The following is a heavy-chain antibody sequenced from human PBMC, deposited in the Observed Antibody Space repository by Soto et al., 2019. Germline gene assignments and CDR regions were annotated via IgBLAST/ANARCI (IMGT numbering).Heavy chain of an antibody. D-gene: IGHD3-3*01. CDR3: ARAPVGLDTISYFDY. V-gene: IGHV4-30-2*05. CDR1: GGSVSSGSYY. J-gene: IGHJ4*02. Sequence: PSETLSLTCTVSGGSVSSGSYYWSWIRQPPGKGLDWIGYIYNGGSTYYRPSLESRMHMSLDATRNHYSLRLASVTAADTAVYFCARAPVGLDTISYFDYWGQGKLVTVSS. CDR2: IYNGGST.